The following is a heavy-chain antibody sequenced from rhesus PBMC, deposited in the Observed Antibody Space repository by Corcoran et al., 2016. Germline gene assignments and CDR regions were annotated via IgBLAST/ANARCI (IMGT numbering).Heavy chain of an antibody. Sequence: EVQLVESGGGLVQPGGSLRLSCAASGFTFCTYGMIWVRQAPGKGLGWFSYISNGGSSTYYADSVKGRFTISRDNAKNTLALQMSSLRPEDTAVYYCAKAQAFDYWGQGVLVTVSS. V-gene: IGHV3S5*01. CDR1: GFTFCTYG. J-gene: IGHJ4*01. CDR2: ISNGGSST. CDR3: AKAQAFDY.